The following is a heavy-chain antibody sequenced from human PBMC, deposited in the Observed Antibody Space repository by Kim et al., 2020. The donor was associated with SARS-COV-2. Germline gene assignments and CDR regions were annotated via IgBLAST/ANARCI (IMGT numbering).Heavy chain of an antibody. CDR3: ASEGEMAPGLDY. V-gene: IGHV4-38-2*02. Sequence: SETLSLTCTVSGYSISSGYYWDWIRQPPGKGLEWIGSIYHSGSTYYNPSLKSRVTISVDTSKNQFSLKLSSVTAADTAVYYCASEGEMAPGLDYWGQGTLVTVSS. D-gene: IGHD3-10*01. CDR1: GYSISSGYY. J-gene: IGHJ4*02. CDR2: IYHSGST.